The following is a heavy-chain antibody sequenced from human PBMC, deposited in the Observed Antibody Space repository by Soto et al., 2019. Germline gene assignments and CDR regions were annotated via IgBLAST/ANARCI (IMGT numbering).Heavy chain of an antibody. Sequence: VQLVQSGGEVKKPGASVKVSCKASGYSFTSFGITWVRQAPGQGLEWMAWISTKLGNINYAPKFQGRVTVTTDTSTGRANMEVRRRRPDDTALYYCARGGDYGDWGYLDAWGQGTLVTVSS. CDR2: ISTKLGNI. J-gene: IGHJ5*02. D-gene: IGHD4-17*01. CDR1: GYSFTSFG. V-gene: IGHV1-18*04. CDR3: ARGGDYGDWGYLDA.